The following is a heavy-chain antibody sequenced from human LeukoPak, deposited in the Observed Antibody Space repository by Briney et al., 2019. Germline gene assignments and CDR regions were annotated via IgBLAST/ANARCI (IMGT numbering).Heavy chain of an antibody. CDR2: INPNSGDT. CDR3: ASISEVWSGYYTVHFDY. Sequence: ASVRVSRKASGYTFTDYYMHWVRQAPGQGLEWMGRINPNSGDTNYAQKFQGRVTMTRDTSISTTYMELSRLRFDDTAVYYCASISEVWSGYYTVHFDYWGQGTLVTVSS. D-gene: IGHD3-3*01. V-gene: IGHV1-2*02. CDR1: GYTFTDYY. J-gene: IGHJ4*02.